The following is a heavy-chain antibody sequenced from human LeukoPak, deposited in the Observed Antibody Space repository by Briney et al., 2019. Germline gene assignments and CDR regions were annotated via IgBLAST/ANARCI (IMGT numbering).Heavy chain of an antibody. CDR2: ISGSGGST. CDR3: AKDPYGDWSYYFDY. CDR1: GFTFNSYA. Sequence: GGSLRLSCAASGFTFNSYAMSWVRQAPGKGLEWVSSISGSGGSTDYADSVKGRFTISRDSSKNTLYLQLNSMRAEDTAVYYCAKDPYGDWSYYFDYWGQRTLVTASS. J-gene: IGHJ4*02. D-gene: IGHD4-17*01. V-gene: IGHV3-23*01.